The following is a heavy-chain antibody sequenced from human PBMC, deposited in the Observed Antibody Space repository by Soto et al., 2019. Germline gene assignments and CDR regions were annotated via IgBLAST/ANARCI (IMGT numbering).Heavy chain of an antibody. Sequence: PSQTLSLTCGLSGDSVSSNSAAWNWLRQSPSRGLEWLGRTYYRSKWYNDYAVSVESRITINPDTSKNHFYLQLNFVTPEDTAVYFCARGEQYSGRIFDYWGQGTLVTVSS. V-gene: IGHV6-1*01. J-gene: IGHJ4*02. CDR2: TYYRSKWYN. D-gene: IGHD1-26*01. CDR1: GDSVSSNSAA. CDR3: ARGEQYSGRIFDY.